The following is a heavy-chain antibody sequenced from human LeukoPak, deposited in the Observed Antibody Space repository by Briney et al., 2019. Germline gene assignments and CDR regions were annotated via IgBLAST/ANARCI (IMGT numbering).Heavy chain of an antibody. CDR3: AKCWGYCSSTSCYTHKRHFDY. Sequence: PGGSLRLSCAASGFTFGSYAMSWVRQAPGKGLEWVSAIGGRGGSKYYADSVKGRFTISRDNSKNTLYLQMSSLRAEDTAVYYCAKCWGYCSSTSCYTHKRHFDYWGQGTLVTVSS. CDR1: GFTFGSYA. J-gene: IGHJ4*02. D-gene: IGHD2-2*02. CDR2: IGGRGGSK. V-gene: IGHV3-23*01.